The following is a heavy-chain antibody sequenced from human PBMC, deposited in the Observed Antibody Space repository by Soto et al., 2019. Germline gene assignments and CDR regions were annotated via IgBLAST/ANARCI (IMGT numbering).Heavy chain of an antibody. V-gene: IGHV3-21*01. Sequence: EVQLVESGGGLVKPAGSLRLSCAASGFTFSGYTMNWVRQAPGKGLEWVSSISGSSGFIYYTDSVKGRFTISRDNARNALYLQMNSLSAEDTAVYYCARHGKPGVGEWDFGFWGQGALVTVSS. J-gene: IGHJ4*02. CDR3: ARHGKPGVGEWDFGF. CDR1: GFTFSGYT. CDR2: ISGSSGFI. D-gene: IGHD3-10*01.